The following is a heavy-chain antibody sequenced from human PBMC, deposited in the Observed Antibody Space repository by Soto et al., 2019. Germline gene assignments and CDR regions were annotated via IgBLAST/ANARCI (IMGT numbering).Heavy chain of an antibody. V-gene: IGHV4-4*02. CDR2: IYPSGTT. D-gene: IGHD6-6*01. J-gene: IGHJ6*02. CDR1: GGSINSSNW. CDR3: ARGSSSYYDYGMDV. Sequence: SETLSLTCAVSGGSINSSNWWTWVRQTPGQGLEWIGEIYPSGTTNYNPSLKTRVTISLDKSTNQFSLRLTSVTAADTAVYFCARGSSSYYDYGMDVWGQGTTVTVSS.